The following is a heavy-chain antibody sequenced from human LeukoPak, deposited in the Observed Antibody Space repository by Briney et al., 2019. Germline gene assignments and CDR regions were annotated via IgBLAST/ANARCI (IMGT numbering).Heavy chain of an antibody. Sequence: GGSLRLSCATSGFAFSSFEMNWVRQAPRKGLEWVSAISGSGGSTYYADSVRGRFTISRDNSKNTLYLQMNSVRAEDTAVYYCAKEGWSTSFFDYWGQGTLVTVSS. D-gene: IGHD6-19*01. CDR1: GFAFSSFE. CDR3: AKEGWSTSFFDY. CDR2: ISGSGGST. V-gene: IGHV3-23*01. J-gene: IGHJ4*02.